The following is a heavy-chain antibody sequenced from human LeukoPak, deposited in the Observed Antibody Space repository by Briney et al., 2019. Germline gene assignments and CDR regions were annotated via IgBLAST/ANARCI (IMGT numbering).Heavy chain of an antibody. CDR1: GFTFSNFG. J-gene: IGHJ5*02. D-gene: IGHD2-2*01. V-gene: IGHV3-23*01. Sequence: GGSLRLSCAASGFTFSNFGLSWVRQAPGKGLEGFSIISGRGGSTIYADSVRGRFTVSRDNSKNTLYLQMNTLTAEDTAVYYCARDSAYCSSTSCSSFPNWFDPWGQGTLVTVSS. CDR2: ISGRGGST. CDR3: ARDSAYCSSTSCSSFPNWFDP.